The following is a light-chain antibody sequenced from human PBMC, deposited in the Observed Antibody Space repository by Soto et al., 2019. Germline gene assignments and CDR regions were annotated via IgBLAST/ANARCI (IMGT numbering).Light chain of an antibody. V-gene: IGLV4-69*01. J-gene: IGLJ3*02. CDR3: QTWDTGIRV. CDR1: SGHSSYA. Sequence: QSVLTQSPSASASLGASVKVTCTLSSGHSSYAIAWHQQHPGKGPRYLMKVYSDGSHRRGDGIPDRFSGSSSGTERYLTISSLQSEDEGDYYCQTWDTGIRVFGGGTKVTVL. CDR2: VYSDGSH.